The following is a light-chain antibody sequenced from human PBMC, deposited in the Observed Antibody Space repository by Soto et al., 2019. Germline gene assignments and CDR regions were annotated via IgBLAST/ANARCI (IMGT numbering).Light chain of an antibody. Sequence: QSVLTQPPSASGTPGQRVIISCSGSSSNIGTNTVYWYQQLPGTAPKLLIYRNNQRPSGVPDRFSGSKSGTSASLAVSGLRSEDEADYYCAAWDDSLAGLVFGGGTKVTVL. CDR3: AAWDDSLAGLV. CDR2: RNN. CDR1: SSNIGTNT. J-gene: IGLJ2*01. V-gene: IGLV1-47*01.